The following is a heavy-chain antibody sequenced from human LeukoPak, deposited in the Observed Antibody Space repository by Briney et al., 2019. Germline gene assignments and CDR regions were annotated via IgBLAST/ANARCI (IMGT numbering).Heavy chain of an antibody. Sequence: GGSLRLSCVASGFPFSSYWMTWVRQAPGKGLEWVSSISSGSNYIYYADSVKGRFTISRDNARTSLYLQMNSLRAEDTAVYYCARDKAQDSVYYGMDVWGQGTTVTVSS. CDR3: ARDKAQDSVYYGMDV. CDR2: ISSGSNYI. V-gene: IGHV3-21*06. J-gene: IGHJ6*02. CDR1: GFPFSSYW. D-gene: IGHD6-6*01.